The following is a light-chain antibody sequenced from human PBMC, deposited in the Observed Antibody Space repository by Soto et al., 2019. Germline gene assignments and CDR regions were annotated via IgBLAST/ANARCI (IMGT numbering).Light chain of an antibody. CDR1: QTVTSDH. CDR3: QQYGSSFVT. J-gene: IGKJ3*01. CDR2: GAS. V-gene: IGKV3-20*01. Sequence: DIVLTQSPDTLSLSPGESATLSCRASQTVTSDHLAWYQQRLGQPPRLLIYGASGRASDIPDRFRGSGSGTDFTLTISRLEPEDFAVYYCQQYGSSFVTFGHGTRVDVK.